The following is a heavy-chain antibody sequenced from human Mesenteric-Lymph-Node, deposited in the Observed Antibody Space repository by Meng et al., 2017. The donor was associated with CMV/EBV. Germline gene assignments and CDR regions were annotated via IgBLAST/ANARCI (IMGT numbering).Heavy chain of an antibody. CDR1: GFTFSDYY. CDR3: ARDNVETATRPLVY. Sequence: GGSLSLSCAASGFTFSDYYISWIRQAPGKGLEWVSYIGMIDSTTLYADSVKGRFTISRDNAKNSLYLQMNSLRAEDTAVYYCARDNVETATRPLVYWGQGTLVTVSA. V-gene: IGHV3-11*04. J-gene: IGHJ4*02. D-gene: IGHD1-1*01. CDR2: IGMIDSTT.